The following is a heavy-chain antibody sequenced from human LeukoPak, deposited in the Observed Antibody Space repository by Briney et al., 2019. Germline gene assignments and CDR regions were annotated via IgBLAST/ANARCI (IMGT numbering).Heavy chain of an antibody. CDR1: GYTFTSYG. CDR2: ISAYNGNT. D-gene: IGHD3-10*01. Sequence: GASVKVSCKASGYTFTSYGISWVRQAPGQGLEWMGWISAYNGNTNYAQKLQGRVTMTTDTSTSTAYMELRSLRSDDTAVYYCAREGIGWFEELVSRSHMDVWGKGTTVTVSS. V-gene: IGHV1-18*01. J-gene: IGHJ6*03. CDR3: AREGIGWFEELVSRSHMDV.